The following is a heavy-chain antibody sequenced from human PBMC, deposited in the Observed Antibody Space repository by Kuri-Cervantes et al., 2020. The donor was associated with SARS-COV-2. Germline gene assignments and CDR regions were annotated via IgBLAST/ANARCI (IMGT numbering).Heavy chain of an antibody. CDR1: GYTFTGYY. J-gene: IGHJ6*02. CDR2: INPNSGGT. Sequence: ALVKVSCKASGYTFTGYYMHWVRQAPGQGPEWMGWINPNSGGTNYAQKFQGWVTMTRDTSISTVYMELSRLRSDDTAVYYCARGMVRGLIQSYYYGMDVWGQGTTVTVSS. V-gene: IGHV1-2*04. CDR3: ARGMVRGLIQSYYYGMDV. D-gene: IGHD3-10*01.